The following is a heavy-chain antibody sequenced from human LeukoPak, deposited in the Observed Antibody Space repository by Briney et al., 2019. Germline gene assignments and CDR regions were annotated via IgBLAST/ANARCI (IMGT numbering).Heavy chain of an antibody. Sequence: GGSLRLSCAASGFTFSSYGMHWVRQAPGKGLEWVAVISYDGSNKYYADSVKGRFTISRDNSKNTLYLQMNSLRAEDTAVYYCARVGYNYGTGYFDYWGQGTLVTVSS. CDR2: ISYDGSNK. J-gene: IGHJ4*02. D-gene: IGHD5-18*01. CDR3: ARVGYNYGTGYFDY. CDR1: GFTFSSYG. V-gene: IGHV3-30*03.